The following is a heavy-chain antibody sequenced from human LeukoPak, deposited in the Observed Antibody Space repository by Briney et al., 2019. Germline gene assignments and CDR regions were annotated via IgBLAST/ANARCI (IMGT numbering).Heavy chain of an antibody. V-gene: IGHV4-31*03. CDR3: SRGLDSRKLGY. Sequence: PSGTLSLPCTVFGPSLISNDKNWNWFRQSQGKGLGWIGSVHPSGMLYNNPSLESRVTMSRDTSKNQFSLNLNSVTAADTAVYFCSRGLDSRKLGYWGQGILVTVSS. CDR1: GPSLISNDKN. J-gene: IGHJ4*02. CDR2: VHPSGML. D-gene: IGHD3-22*01.